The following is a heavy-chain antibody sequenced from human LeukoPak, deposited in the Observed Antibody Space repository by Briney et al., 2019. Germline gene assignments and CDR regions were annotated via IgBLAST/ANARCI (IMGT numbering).Heavy chain of an antibody. J-gene: IGHJ4*02. CDR1: GFTFSYYS. CDR2: ISSSGSTI. D-gene: IGHD2-2*01. CDR3: ARALGYCSSTSCSTSITIFGVVDY. Sequence: GGSLRLSCAASGFTFSYYSMNWVRQAPGKGLEWISYISSSGSTIYYADSVKGRFTISRDNAKNSLNLQMNSLRAEDTAVYYCARALGYCSSTSCSTSITIFGVVDYWGQGTLVTVSS. V-gene: IGHV3-48*04.